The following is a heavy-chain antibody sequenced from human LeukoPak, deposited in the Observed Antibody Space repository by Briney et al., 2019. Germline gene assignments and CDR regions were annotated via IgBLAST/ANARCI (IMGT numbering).Heavy chain of an antibody. CDR3: TRGGELMNF. CDR1: GASVNSGNYY. CDR2: IYTSGST. J-gene: IGHJ4*02. Sequence: SETLSLTCTVSGASVNSGNYYWTWIRQPAGKRLEWIGRIYTSGSTNYNPSLKSRVTISIDASKNQFPLRLSSVTAADTAVYYCTRGGELMNFWGQGTLVTVSS. D-gene: IGHD1-26*01. V-gene: IGHV4-61*02.